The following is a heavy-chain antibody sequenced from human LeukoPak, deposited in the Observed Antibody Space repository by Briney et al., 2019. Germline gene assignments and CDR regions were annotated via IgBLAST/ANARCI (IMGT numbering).Heavy chain of an antibody. J-gene: IGHJ4*02. Sequence: RGGSLRLSCAASGFTFSAYWMSWVRQAPGKGLEWVANIKQDGSDKYFEDSVKGRFTISRDNAKNSVYLQMNSLRAEDTAVYYCARGYWGLVFWGQGALVTVSS. CDR3: ARGYWGLVF. D-gene: IGHD7-27*01. V-gene: IGHV3-7*01. CDR1: GFTFSAYW. CDR2: IKQDGSDK.